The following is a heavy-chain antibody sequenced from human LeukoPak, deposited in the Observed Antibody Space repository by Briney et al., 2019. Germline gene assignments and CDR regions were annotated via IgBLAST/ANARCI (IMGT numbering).Heavy chain of an antibody. V-gene: IGHV4-59*08. CDR2: IYYSGST. CDR1: GGSISNYY. J-gene: IGHJ1*01. D-gene: IGHD6-13*01. Sequence: SETLSLTCTVSGGSISNYYWSWIRQPPGKGLEWIGYIYYSGSTNYNPSLKSRVTISVDTSKNQLSLKLSSVTAADTAVYYCAAMVVGPIAAAGTGGPEYFQHWGQGTLVTVSS. CDR3: AAMVVGPIAAAGTGGPEYFQH.